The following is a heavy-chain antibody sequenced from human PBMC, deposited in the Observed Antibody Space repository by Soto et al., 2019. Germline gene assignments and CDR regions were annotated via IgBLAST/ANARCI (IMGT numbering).Heavy chain of an antibody. J-gene: IGHJ4*02. Sequence: GASVKVSCKVSGYTLTELSIHWVRQAPGEGLEWMGGFDLENGETIYAQRFQGRVTMTEESSADTPYMELSSLRSEDTAVYYCARDSGVSSGYYYGNDYWGQGTLVTVSS. D-gene: IGHD3-22*01. CDR3: ARDSGVSSGYYYGNDY. CDR2: FDLENGET. CDR1: GYTLTELS. V-gene: IGHV1-24*01.